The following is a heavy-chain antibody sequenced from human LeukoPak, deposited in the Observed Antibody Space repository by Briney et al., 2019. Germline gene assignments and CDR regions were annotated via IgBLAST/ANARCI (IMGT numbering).Heavy chain of an antibody. Sequence: GGSLRLSCAASGFTFSSYEMNWVRQAPGKGLEWVSYISSSGSTIYYADSVKGRFTISRDSAKNSLYLQMNSLRAEDTAVYYCAREEALPDYYDSSGYYYVPINTFDYWGQGTLVTVSS. D-gene: IGHD3-22*01. CDR3: AREEALPDYYDSSGYYYVPINTFDY. J-gene: IGHJ4*02. V-gene: IGHV3-48*03. CDR2: ISSSGSTI. CDR1: GFTFSSYE.